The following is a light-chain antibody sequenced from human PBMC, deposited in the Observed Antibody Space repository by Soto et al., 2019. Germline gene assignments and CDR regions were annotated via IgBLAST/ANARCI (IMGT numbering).Light chain of an antibody. CDR2: GAS. J-gene: IGKJ3*01. CDR3: QQFGSSPGFT. CDR1: QSINNRY. Sequence: EIVLTHSPGTLSLSPGERATLSCRASQSINNRYLAWYQQKPGQPPRLLIYGASSTATGIPDKFSGSGSGNYFTLNTSRLELADFAVYYCQQFGSSPGFTFGPRPKVDMK. V-gene: IGKV3-20*01.